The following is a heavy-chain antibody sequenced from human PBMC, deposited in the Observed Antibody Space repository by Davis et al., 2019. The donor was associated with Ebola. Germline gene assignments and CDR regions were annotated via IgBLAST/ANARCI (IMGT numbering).Heavy chain of an antibody. V-gene: IGHV1-46*01. CDR1: GYTFTNYY. Sequence: ASVKVSCKASGYTFTNYYMHWVRQAPGQGLEWMGMINPNDGRTIYAQKLQDRVTMTTDTSTTTVFMELTNLRFDDTAMYWCARGEGAPDFWGQGTLVTVSS. J-gene: IGHJ4*02. CDR2: INPNDGRT. D-gene: IGHD1-26*01. CDR3: ARGEGAPDF.